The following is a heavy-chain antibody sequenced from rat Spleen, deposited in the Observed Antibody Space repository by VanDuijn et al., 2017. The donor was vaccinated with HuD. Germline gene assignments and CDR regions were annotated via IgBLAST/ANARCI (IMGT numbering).Heavy chain of an antibody. CDR1: GCSLTSYN. CDR3: ARDKGSLYVMDA. CDR2: IWNTGGT. V-gene: IGHV2-41*01. D-gene: IGHD5-1*01. J-gene: IGHJ4*01. Sequence: QVQLKESGPGLVQPSQTLSLTCTVAGCSLTSYNVQWVRQPPGKGLELMGVIWNTGGTRYNSALKSRLSISKDTSKSQVFLKMNRLQPEDTATYYCARDKGSLYVMDAWGQGSSVTVSS.